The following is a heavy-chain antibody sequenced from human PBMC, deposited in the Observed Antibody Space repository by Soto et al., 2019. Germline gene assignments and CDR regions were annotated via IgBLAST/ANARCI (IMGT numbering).Heavy chain of an antibody. Sequence: ASVKVSCKASGYTFTSYYMHWVRQDPGQGLEWMGIINPSGGSTSYAQKFQGRVTMTRDTSTSTVYMELSSLRSEDTAVYYCARKVGSGSYPHLNWFDPWGQGTLVTVS. D-gene: IGHD3-10*01. CDR3: ARKVGSGSYPHLNWFDP. CDR1: GYTFTSYY. V-gene: IGHV1-46*01. CDR2: INPSGGST. J-gene: IGHJ5*02.